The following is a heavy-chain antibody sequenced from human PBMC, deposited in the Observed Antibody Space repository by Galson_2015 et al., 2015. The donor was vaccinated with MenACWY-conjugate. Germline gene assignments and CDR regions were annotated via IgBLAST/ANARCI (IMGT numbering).Heavy chain of an antibody. Sequence: SLRLSCAASGFTFSTYAMNWVRQAPGKGLEWVSTISGSGGSTYYADSVKGRFTISRDNSKNTLYLQMNSLRVEDTAVYYCAADTTYYSVDHWGQGTLVTVSS. CDR3: AADTTYYSVDH. J-gene: IGHJ4*02. CDR1: GFTFSTYA. CDR2: ISGSGGST. V-gene: IGHV3-23*01. D-gene: IGHD1-26*01.